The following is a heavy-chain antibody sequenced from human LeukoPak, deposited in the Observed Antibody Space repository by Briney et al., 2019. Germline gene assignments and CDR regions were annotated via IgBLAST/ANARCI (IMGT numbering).Heavy chain of an antibody. V-gene: IGHV3-23*01. D-gene: IGHD3-22*01. CDR2: ICYSDCTT. CDR3: AKEAYSYEGGGYDTDWYFDL. J-gene: IGHJ2*01. CDR1: GFTLSSRP. Sequence: PGGSVTLPCAASGFTLSSRPMRWLRPAPGKGLVWVLPICYSDCTTYNTDSINGRFTICRDNSKSAQYMQMNSLRANDTAVYYCAKEAYSYEGGGYDTDWYFDLWGRGTLVTVSS.